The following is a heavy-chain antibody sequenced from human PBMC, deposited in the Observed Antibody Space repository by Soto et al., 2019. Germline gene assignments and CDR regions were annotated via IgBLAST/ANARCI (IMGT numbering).Heavy chain of an antibody. V-gene: IGHV3-23*01. CDR3: AKARYYDSTGYLYYFDY. Sequence: GGSLRLSCVASGFTFSSSFMGWVRQAPGKGLEWVSSITGSGDYTYYADSVKGRFTISRDNSKNTLYLQMNSLRAEDTAVYYCAKARYYDSTGYLYYFDYWGQGTLVTAPS. J-gene: IGHJ4*02. D-gene: IGHD3-22*01. CDR1: GFTFSSSF. CDR2: ITGSGDYT.